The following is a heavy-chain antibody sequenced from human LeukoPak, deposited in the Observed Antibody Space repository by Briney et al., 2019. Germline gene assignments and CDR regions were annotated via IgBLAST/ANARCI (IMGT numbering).Heavy chain of an antibody. CDR2: INPNSGGT. V-gene: IGHV1-2*02. D-gene: IGHD3-22*01. Sequence: ASVKVSCKASGYTFTGYYMHWVRQAPAQGLEWMGWINPNSGGTNYAQKFQGRVTMTTDTSTSTAYMELRSLRSDDTAVYYCARVEGYYDSSGPIEYWGQGTLVTVSS. CDR1: GYTFTGYY. CDR3: ARVEGYYDSSGPIEY. J-gene: IGHJ4*02.